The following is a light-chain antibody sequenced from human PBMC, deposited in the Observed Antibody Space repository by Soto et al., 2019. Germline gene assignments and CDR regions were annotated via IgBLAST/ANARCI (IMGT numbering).Light chain of an antibody. Sequence: EIVMTQSPATLSVSTGERATLSCRASQSVSSDLAWYQQKPGQAPRLLIYGASTRATGIPARFSGSGSGTEFTRTFSSLQSEDLGVYYCQQYNNWPPPTFGQGTKPEIK. CDR2: GAS. CDR3: QQYNNWPPPT. CDR1: QSVSSD. J-gene: IGKJ2*01. V-gene: IGKV3-15*01.